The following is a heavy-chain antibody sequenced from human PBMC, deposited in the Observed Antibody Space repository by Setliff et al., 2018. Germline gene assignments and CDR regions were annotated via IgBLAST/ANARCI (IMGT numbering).Heavy chain of an antibody. D-gene: IGHD3-10*01. J-gene: IGHJ6*03. V-gene: IGHV4-34*01. Sequence: SETLSLTCAVYGGSFSGYHWSWIRQPPGKGLEWIGEISHSGDPNYNPSLKSRVTISLDTSKNQFSLKLNSLTAADTAVYYCARIKWFADYYYYMDVWGKGTTVTVSS. CDR2: ISHSGDP. CDR3: ARIKWFADYYYYMDV. CDR1: GGSFSGYH.